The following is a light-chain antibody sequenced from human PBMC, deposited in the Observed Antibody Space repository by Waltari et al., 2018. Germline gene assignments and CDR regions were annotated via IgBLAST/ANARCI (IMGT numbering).Light chain of an antibody. V-gene: IGLV1-51*02. CDR1: SSNIGNNY. J-gene: IGLJ7*01. CDR2: ENT. Sequence: QSVLTQPPSVSAAPGQRVTISCSGGSSNIGNNYVSWYRQFPGTAPKLLIYENTGRPSGIPGRFSGSKSGPSAPLDITGLQAGDEADYYCGTWDSSLSGAVFGGGTHLTVL. CDR3: GTWDSSLSGAV.